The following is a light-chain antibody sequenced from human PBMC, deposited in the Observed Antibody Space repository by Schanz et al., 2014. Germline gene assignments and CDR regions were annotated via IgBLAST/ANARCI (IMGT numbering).Light chain of an antibody. J-gene: IGKJ2*01. Sequence: ETVLTQSPATLSLSPGESATLSCRASQSVRSDLAWYQRKPGQAPRLLIHDVSNRAPGIPARFSGSGSGTDFTLTISSLEPEDFATYYCQQANSFPYTFGQGTKLEIK. CDR3: QQANSFPYT. CDR2: DVS. CDR1: QSVRSD. V-gene: IGKV3-11*01.